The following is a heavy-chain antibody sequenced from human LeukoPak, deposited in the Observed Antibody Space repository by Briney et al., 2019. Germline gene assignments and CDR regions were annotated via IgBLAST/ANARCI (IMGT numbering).Heavy chain of an antibody. D-gene: IGHD3-10*01. J-gene: IGHJ6*04. V-gene: IGHV3-23*01. Sequence: EGSLRLSCAASGFTFSSYAMSWVRQAPGKGLEWVSAISGSGGSTYYADSVKGRFTISRDNSKNTLYLQMNSLRAEDTAVCYCANCGFGELYGYYYYGMDVWGKGTTVTVSS. CDR3: ANCGFGELYGYYYYGMDV. CDR2: ISGSGGST. CDR1: GFTFSSYA.